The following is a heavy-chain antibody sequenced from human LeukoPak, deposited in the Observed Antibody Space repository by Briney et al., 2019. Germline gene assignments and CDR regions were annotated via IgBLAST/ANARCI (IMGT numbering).Heavy chain of an antibody. CDR1: GYTFTSYD. CDR2: MNPNSGNA. D-gene: IGHD4-17*01. J-gene: IGHJ6*03. Sequence: ASVKVSCKSSGYTFTSYDINWVRQGTGQGLEWMGWMNPNSGNAGYAQKFQGRVTITRNTSISTAYMELSSLRSEDTAVYYCARRSEANYGDYAPYYYYYMDVWGKGTTVTVSS. CDR3: ARRSEANYGDYAPYYYYYMDV. V-gene: IGHV1-8*03.